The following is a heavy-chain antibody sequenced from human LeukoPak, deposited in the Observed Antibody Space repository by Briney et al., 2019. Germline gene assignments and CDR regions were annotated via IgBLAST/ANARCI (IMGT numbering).Heavy chain of an antibody. CDR2: IIPILGIA. V-gene: IGHV1-69*04. CDR1: GYTFTGYY. CDR3: ARDQSYYYGMDV. J-gene: IGHJ6*02. Sequence: ASVKVSCKASGYTFTGYYMHWVRQAPGQGLEWMGRIIPILGIANYAQKFQGRVTITADKSTSTAYMELSSLRSEDTAVYYCARDQSYYYGMDVWGQGTTVTVSS.